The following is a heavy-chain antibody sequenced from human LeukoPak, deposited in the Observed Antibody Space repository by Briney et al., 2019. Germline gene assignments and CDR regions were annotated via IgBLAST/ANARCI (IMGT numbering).Heavy chain of an antibody. D-gene: IGHD3-22*01. Sequence: PGGSLRLSCAASGFTVSSNYMSWVRQAPGKGLGWVSVIYSGGSTYYADSVKGRFTISRDNSKNTLYLQMNSLRAEDTAVYYCASNPDSSGYYYVYWGQGTLVTVSS. J-gene: IGHJ4*02. CDR1: GFTVSSNY. CDR3: ASNPDSSGYYYVY. V-gene: IGHV3-66*01. CDR2: IYSGGST.